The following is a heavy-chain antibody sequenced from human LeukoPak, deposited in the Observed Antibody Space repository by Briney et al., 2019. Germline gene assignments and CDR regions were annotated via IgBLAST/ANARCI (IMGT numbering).Heavy chain of an antibody. J-gene: IGHJ5*02. D-gene: IGHD3-10*01. Sequence: GESLKISCKGSGYSFTSYWIGRVRQMPGKGLEWMGIIYPGDSDTRYSPSFQGQVTISADKSISTAYLQWSSLKASDTAMYYCASLYYYGSGSYYKGWFDPWGQGTLVTVSP. V-gene: IGHV5-51*01. CDR1: GYSFTSYW. CDR3: ASLYYYGSGSYYKGWFDP. CDR2: IYPGDSDT.